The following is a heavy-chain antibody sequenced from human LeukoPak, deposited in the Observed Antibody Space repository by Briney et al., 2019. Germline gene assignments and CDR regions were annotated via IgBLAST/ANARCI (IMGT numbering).Heavy chain of an antibody. CDR1: GFTFSNYG. V-gene: IGHV3-30*18. CDR2: ISYDGSNK. J-gene: IGHJ4*02. D-gene: IGHD6-19*01. CDR3: VKERSSGWYDSDY. Sequence: GRSVRLSCAASGFTFSNYGMHWVRQAPGKGLEWVAVISYDGSNKYYTDSVKGRFTISRDNSKNTLYLQMNSLRAEDTAVYYCVKERSSGWYDSDYWGQGTLVTVST.